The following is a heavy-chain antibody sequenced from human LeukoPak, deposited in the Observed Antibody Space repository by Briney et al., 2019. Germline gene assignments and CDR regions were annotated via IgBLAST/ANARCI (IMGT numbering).Heavy chain of an antibody. D-gene: IGHD3-22*01. CDR2: IHNSGGT. V-gene: IGHV4-59*01. CDR1: GDSISNYY. Sequence: SETLSLTCTVPGDSISNYYCNWIRQSPGKGLEWLGYIHNSGGTKYKPSLNSRVSISVDTSRNQFSLKLSSVTAADTAVYYCATGIGWLLLYWGQGTLVTVSS. CDR3: ATGIGWLLLY. J-gene: IGHJ4*02.